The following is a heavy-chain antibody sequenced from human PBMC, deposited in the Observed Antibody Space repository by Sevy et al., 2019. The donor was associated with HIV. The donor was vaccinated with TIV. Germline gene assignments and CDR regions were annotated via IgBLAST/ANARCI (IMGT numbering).Heavy chain of an antibody. Sequence: ASVKVSCKVSGYTLTELSMHWVRQAPGKGLEWMGGFDPEDGETIYAQKFQGRVTMTEDTSTDTAYMELSSLRSEDTAVYYSATRSHTSGWYPPPGGDAFDIWGQGTMVTVSS. CDR3: ATRSHTSGWYPPPGGDAFDI. J-gene: IGHJ3*02. V-gene: IGHV1-24*01. CDR2: FDPEDGET. CDR1: GYTLTELS. D-gene: IGHD6-19*01.